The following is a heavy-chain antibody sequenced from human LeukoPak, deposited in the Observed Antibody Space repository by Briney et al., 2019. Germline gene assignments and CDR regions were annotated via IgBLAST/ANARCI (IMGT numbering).Heavy chain of an antibody. D-gene: IGHD6-19*01. Sequence: GRSLRLSCAASGFTFSSYAMHWVRQAPGKGLEWVAVISYDGSNKYYADSVKGRFTISRDNSKNTLYLQMNSLRAEDTAVYYCATRESRFIAVAGTWFDPWGQGTLVTVSS. CDR3: ATRESRFIAVAGTWFDP. CDR2: ISYDGSNK. V-gene: IGHV3-30-3*01. J-gene: IGHJ5*02. CDR1: GFTFSSYA.